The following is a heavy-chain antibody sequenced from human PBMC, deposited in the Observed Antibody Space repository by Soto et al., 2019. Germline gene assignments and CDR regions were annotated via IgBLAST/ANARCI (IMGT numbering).Heavy chain of an antibody. V-gene: IGHV4-4*02. CDR2: ISHGGNT. D-gene: IGHD2-15*01. CDR1: GVSISSRNW. J-gene: IGHJ6*02. CDR3: ARAGRGYWSGFSSDSALYGMDD. Sequence: QVQLQESGPGLVKPSGTLSLTCAVSGVSISSRNWWIWVRQPPGKGLEWIGHISHGGNTNYNPSLPSRVAISVDKSKNPFSLALSPATAVDANVYYCARAGRGYWSGFSSDSALYGMDDWGQGTTVTVSS.